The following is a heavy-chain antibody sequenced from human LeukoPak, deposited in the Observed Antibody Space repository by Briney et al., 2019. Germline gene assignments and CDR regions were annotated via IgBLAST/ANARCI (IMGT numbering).Heavy chain of an antibody. CDR3: ARWMFYYGSGVFHYHGMDV. D-gene: IGHD3-10*01. V-gene: IGHV5-51*01. Sequence: GESLKISCKGSGYSFTSQWIGWVRQMPGKGLEWMGIIYPADSDTKYGPSFQGQVTISADKSISTAYLQWSSLKASDTAIYYCARWMFYYGSGVFHYHGMDVWGQGTTVTVSS. CDR1: GYSFTSQW. CDR2: IYPADSDT. J-gene: IGHJ6*02.